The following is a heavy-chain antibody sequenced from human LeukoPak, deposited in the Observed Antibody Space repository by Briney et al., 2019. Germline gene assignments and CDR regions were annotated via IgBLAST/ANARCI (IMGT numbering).Heavy chain of an antibody. CDR1: GFIFRNYA. Sequence: GGSLRLSCAASGFIFRNYAMSWIRQAPGGGLEWVSAITGDGAISYYANSVKGRFTISRDNSENTLYLQMDSLRADDTAVYYCAKTGNPVWGKGTTVTVSS. V-gene: IGHV3-23*01. CDR3: AKTGNPV. D-gene: IGHD3-10*01. J-gene: IGHJ6*04. CDR2: ITGDGAIS.